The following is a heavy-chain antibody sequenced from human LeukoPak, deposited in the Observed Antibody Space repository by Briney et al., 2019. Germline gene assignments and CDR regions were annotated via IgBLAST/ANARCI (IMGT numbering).Heavy chain of an antibody. CDR2: ISWRGGGK. D-gene: IGHD5-12*01. Sequence: GGSLRHSLAACGHQFDAFAVHWAPQTPGKGLQWVSGISWRGGGKGYADSVKGRFTISRDNAKNSLFLEINTVRSENTAIYYCAKGEDCGYDPQPDYWGQGTLVTVSS. CDR3: AKGEDCGYDPQPDY. V-gene: IGHV3-9*01. J-gene: IGHJ4*02. CDR1: GHQFDAFA.